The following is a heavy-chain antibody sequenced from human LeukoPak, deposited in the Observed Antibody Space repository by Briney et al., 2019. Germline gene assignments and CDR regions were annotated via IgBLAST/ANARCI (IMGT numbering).Heavy chain of an antibody. CDR3: AKVDLLIAEAGNFDY. D-gene: IGHD6-19*01. V-gene: IGHV3-23*01. CDR1: GFTFSSYA. Sequence: GGSLRLSCAASGFTFSSYAMSWVRQAPGRGLEWVSAISGSGGSTYYADSVKGRFTISRDNSKNTLYLQMNSLRAEDTAVYYCAKVDLLIAEAGNFDYWGQGTLVTVPP. J-gene: IGHJ4*02. CDR2: ISGSGGST.